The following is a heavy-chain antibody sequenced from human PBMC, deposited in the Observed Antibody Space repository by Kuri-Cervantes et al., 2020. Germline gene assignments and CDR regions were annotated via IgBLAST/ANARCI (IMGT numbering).Heavy chain of an antibody. J-gene: IGHJ4*02. CDR1: GFTFDDYA. Sequence: SLKISCAASGFTFDDYAMHWVRQAPGKGLEWVSGISLNSGSIGYADSVKGRFTISRDNAKNSLYLQMNSLRAEDTALYYCAKGPGYSGNGGLDYWGQGILVTVSS. D-gene: IGHD1-26*01. CDR3: AKGPGYSGNGGLDY. V-gene: IGHV3-9*01. CDR2: ISLNSGSI.